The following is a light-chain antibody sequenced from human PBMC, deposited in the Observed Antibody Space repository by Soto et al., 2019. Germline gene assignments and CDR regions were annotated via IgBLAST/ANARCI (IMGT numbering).Light chain of an antibody. V-gene: IGLV2-14*01. J-gene: IGLJ3*02. CDR1: SSDVGGYNY. CDR3: SSYTSGSPGV. CDR2: EGS. Sequence: QSALPQPASVSGAPGQSSTISCTGTSSDVGGYNYFSLYLQHPGKAPKLMMYEGSNRPSGVSNRFSGSKSGNTASLTISLFQAEDDDDYYCSSYTSGSPGVFGGGTQVTVL.